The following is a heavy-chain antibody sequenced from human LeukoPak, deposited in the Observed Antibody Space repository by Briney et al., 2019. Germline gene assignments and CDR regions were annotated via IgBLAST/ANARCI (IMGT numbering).Heavy chain of an antibody. D-gene: IGHD3-22*01. CDR3: AADRERDPSVYYLV. J-gene: IGHJ4*02. CDR1: GFTFSSSA. Sequence: GGSLRLSCAASGFTFSSSAMSWVRQAPGKGLEWVSAISNNGGYTYYADSVQGRFTISRDNSKNTLFLQMNSQRAEDSAVYYCAADRERDPSVYYLVGGQGTLITVSS. V-gene: IGHV3-23*01. CDR2: ISNNGGYT.